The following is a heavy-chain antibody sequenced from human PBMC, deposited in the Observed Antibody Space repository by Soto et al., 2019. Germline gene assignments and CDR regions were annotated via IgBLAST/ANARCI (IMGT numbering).Heavy chain of an antibody. CDR1: GYSFTSYW. Sequence: GESLKISCKGSGYSFTSYWIGWVRQMPGKGLEWMGIIYPGDSDTRYSPSFQGQVTISADKSISTAYLQWSSLKASDTAMYYCARHAYYYDSSGYPGGYYGMDVWGQGTTVTVSS. D-gene: IGHD3-22*01. V-gene: IGHV5-51*01. J-gene: IGHJ6*02. CDR2: IYPGDSDT. CDR3: ARHAYYYDSSGYPGGYYGMDV.